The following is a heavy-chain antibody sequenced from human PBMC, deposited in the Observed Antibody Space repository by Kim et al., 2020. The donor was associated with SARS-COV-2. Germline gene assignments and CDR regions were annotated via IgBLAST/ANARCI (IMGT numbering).Heavy chain of an antibody. CDR3: AKDIPGTSCPWA. CDR2: VSYDESNK. V-gene: IGHV3-30*18. J-gene: IGHJ5*02. CDR1: GFTFSRYG. Sequence: GGSLRLSCAASGFTFSRYGMHWVRQAPGKGLEWVAVVSYDESNKYYADSVKGRFTISRDNSKNTLYLQMNSLRAEDTAVYYCAKDIPGTSCPWAWGQGTLVTVSS. D-gene: IGHD2-2*01.